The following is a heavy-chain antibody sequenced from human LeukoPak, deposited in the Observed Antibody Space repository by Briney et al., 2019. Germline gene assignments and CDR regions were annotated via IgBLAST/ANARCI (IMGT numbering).Heavy chain of an antibody. CDR1: GYTFTTYY. J-gene: IGHJ4*02. CDR2: INPSGDST. Sequence: ASVKVSCKAFGYTFTTYYMHWVRQAPGQGLEWMGIINPSGDSTSYAQRFQGRVSMTRDTSTSTVYMELSSLRSEDTAVYYCAKGGWELLPQYYFHYWGQGTLVTVSS. CDR3: AKGGWELLPQYYFHY. V-gene: IGHV1-46*01. D-gene: IGHD1-26*01.